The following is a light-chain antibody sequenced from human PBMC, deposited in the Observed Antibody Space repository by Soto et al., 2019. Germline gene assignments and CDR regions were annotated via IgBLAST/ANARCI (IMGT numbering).Light chain of an antibody. CDR3: QQYRDSRT. CDR1: QSFSNNY. Sequence: EIVLTQSPGTLSLSPGERATVSCRASQSFSNNYLAWYQQKPGQAPRLLIYGASSRATGIPDRFSGSGSGTDFTLTISRLEPEDFAVYYCQQYRDSRTFGQGTKVDIK. CDR2: GAS. J-gene: IGKJ1*01. V-gene: IGKV3-20*01.